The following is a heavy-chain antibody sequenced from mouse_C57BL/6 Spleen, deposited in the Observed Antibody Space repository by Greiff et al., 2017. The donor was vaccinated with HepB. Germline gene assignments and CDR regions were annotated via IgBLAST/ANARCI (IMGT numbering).Heavy chain of an antibody. CDR1: GYTFTSYW. D-gene: IGHD2-3*01. J-gene: IGHJ2*01. Sequence: QVQLQQPGAELVKPGASVKLSCKASGYTFTSYWMHWVKQRPGQGLEWIGMIHPNSGSTNYNEKFKSKATLTVYKSSSTAYMQLSSLTSEDSAVYYCARDGYLYYFDYWGQGTTLTVSS. V-gene: IGHV1-64*01. CDR3: ARDGYLYYFDY. CDR2: IHPNSGST.